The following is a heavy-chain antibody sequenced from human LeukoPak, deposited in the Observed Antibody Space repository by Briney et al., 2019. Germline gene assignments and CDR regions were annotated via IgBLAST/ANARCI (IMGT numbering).Heavy chain of an antibody. CDR3: ARGRLGATY. J-gene: IGHJ4*02. CDR1: GGSVSRGSYY. Sequence: SETLSLTCTVSGGSVSRGSYYWSWARQPPGKGLEWIGYIHHSGTTNYSPSLKSRVTISVDMSKNQFFLNLTSVTAADTAVYYCARGRLGATYWGQGTLVTVSS. D-gene: IGHD1-26*01. V-gene: IGHV4-61*01. CDR2: IHHSGTT.